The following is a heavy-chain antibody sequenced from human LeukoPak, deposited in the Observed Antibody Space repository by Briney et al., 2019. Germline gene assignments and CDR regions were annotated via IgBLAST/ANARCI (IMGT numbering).Heavy chain of an antibody. CDR3: ARGGYYDSSGHFDY. CDR1: EFTFKNYE. D-gene: IGHD3-22*01. CDR2: ISSSGNII. J-gene: IGHJ4*02. Sequence: GGSLRLSCAASEFTFKNYEMNWVRQAPGKGLEWHSYISSSGNIINYADSVKGRFTTSRDNAKNTLYLQMYSLGSEDTAIYYCARGGYYDSSGHFDYWGQGNLVTVSS. V-gene: IGHV3-48*03.